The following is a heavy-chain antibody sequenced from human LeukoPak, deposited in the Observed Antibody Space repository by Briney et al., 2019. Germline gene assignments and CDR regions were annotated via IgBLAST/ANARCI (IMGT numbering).Heavy chain of an antibody. CDR2: IKQDGSEK. J-gene: IGHJ3*02. CDR1: GFTFSSYW. CDR3: ARDQDRRVPFAFDI. Sequence: PGGSLRLSCAASGFTFSSYWMSWVRQAPGKGLEWVANIKQDGSEKYYVDSVKGRFTISRDNAKNSLYLQMNSLRAEDTAVYYCARDQDRRVPFAFDIWGQGTMVTVSS. V-gene: IGHV3-7*01.